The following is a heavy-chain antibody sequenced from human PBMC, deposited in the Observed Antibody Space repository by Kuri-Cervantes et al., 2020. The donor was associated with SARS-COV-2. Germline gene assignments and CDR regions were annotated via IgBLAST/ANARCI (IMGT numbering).Heavy chain of an antibody. V-gene: IGHV3-66*01. D-gene: IGHD3-10*01. CDR3: AKGLSGVRSPFSFDY. J-gene: IGHJ4*02. Sequence: GESLKISCAASGFTVSSNYMSWVRQAPGKGLEWVSVIYSGGSTYYADSVKGRFTISRDNSKNTLYLQMNSLRAEDTAMYYCAKGLSGVRSPFSFDYWGQGTLVTVSS. CDR2: IYSGGST. CDR1: GFTVSSNY.